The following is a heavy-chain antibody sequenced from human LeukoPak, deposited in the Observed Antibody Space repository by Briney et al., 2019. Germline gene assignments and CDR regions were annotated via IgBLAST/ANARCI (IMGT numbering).Heavy chain of an antibody. CDR2: VYYNGDT. CDR3: AMIAARGDY. V-gene: IGHV4-59*02. Sequence: SETLSLTCTVSGVSVTSHYWSWIRQPPGKGLEWVGNVYYNGDTSYHPSLRSRVTMSVDTTKNQFSLKLSSVTAADTAVYYCAMIAARGDYWGQGTLVTVSS. CDR1: GVSVTSHY. D-gene: IGHD6-6*01. J-gene: IGHJ4*02.